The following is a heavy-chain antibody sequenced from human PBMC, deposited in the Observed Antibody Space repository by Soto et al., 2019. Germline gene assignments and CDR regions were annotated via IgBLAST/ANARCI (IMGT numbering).Heavy chain of an antibody. CDR3: ARESYCITSCYLTLEYYYGMDV. D-gene: IGHD2-2*01. J-gene: IGHJ6*02. Sequence: ASVKVSCKASGYTFTSYGISWVRQAPGQGLEWMGWISAYNGNTNYAQKLQGRVTMTTDTSTSTAYMELRSLRSDDTAVYYCARESYCITSCYLTLEYYYGMDVWGQGTTVTVSS. V-gene: IGHV1-18*01. CDR2: ISAYNGNT. CDR1: GYTFTSYG.